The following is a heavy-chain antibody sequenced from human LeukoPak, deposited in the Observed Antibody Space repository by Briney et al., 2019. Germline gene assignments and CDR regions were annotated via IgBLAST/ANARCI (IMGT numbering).Heavy chain of an antibody. CDR3: ARGINYFRSPLGMDV. Sequence: PSETLSLTCTVSGASISSYYWSWIRQPAGKGLEWIGRIYISGSTNYNPSLKSRVTMSVDTSKNQFSLKLSSVTAADTAVYYCARGINYFRSPLGMDVWGQGTTVTVSS. CDR1: GASISSYY. D-gene: IGHD3-10*01. CDR2: IYISGST. J-gene: IGHJ6*02. V-gene: IGHV4-4*07.